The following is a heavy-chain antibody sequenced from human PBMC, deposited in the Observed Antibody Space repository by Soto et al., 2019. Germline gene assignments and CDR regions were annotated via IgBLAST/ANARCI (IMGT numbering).Heavy chain of an antibody. CDR3: AREEDVVVPAAIDY. CDR2: IYHSGST. D-gene: IGHD2-2*02. CDR1: GYSISSGYY. Sequence: SETLSLTCTVSGYSISSGYYWGWIRQPPGKGLEWIGSIYHSGSTYYNPSLKSRVTISVDTSKNKFSLKLSSVTAADTAVYYCAREEDVVVPAAIDYWGQGTLVTVSS. V-gene: IGHV4-38-2*02. J-gene: IGHJ4*02.